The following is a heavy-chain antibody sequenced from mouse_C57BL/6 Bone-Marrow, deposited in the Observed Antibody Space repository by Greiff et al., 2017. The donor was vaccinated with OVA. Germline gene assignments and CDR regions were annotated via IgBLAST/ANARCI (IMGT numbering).Heavy chain of an antibody. CDR1: GFTFSDAW. CDR2: IRNKANNHAT. Sequence: EVQLKESGGGLVQPGGSMKLSCAASGFTFSDAWMDWVRQSPEKGLEWVAEIRNKANNHATYYAESVKGRFTISRDDSKSSVYLQMNSLRAEDTGIYYCTRGLRYWYFDVWGTGTTVTVSS. D-gene: IGHD1-1*01. V-gene: IGHV6-6*01. CDR3: TRGLRYWYFDV. J-gene: IGHJ1*03.